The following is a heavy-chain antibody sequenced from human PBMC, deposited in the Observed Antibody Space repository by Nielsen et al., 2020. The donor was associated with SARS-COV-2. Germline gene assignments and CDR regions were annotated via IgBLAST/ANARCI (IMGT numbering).Heavy chain of an antibody. CDR3: ARGDSSGWYGAWYFDL. Sequence: SETLSLTCTVFGGSIGSYYWSWIRQPPGKGLEWIGHIFNTGSTSYNPSLKSRVTISVDTSKNQFSLKLSSVTAADTAVYYCARGDSSGWYGAWYFDLWGRGTLVTVSS. D-gene: IGHD6-19*01. V-gene: IGHV4-59*13. CDR1: GGSIGSYY. J-gene: IGHJ2*01. CDR2: IFNTGST.